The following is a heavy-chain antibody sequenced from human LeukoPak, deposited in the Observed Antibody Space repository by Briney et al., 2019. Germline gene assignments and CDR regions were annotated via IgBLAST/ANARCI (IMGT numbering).Heavy chain of an antibody. CDR2: IYYSGTT. CDR1: GGSVSSSSDF. D-gene: IGHD2-2*01. Sequence: TSETLSLTCTVSGGSVSSSSDFWGWIRQPPGKGLEWLGSIYYSGTTYYNPSLKSRVTISVDTSKNQFSLKLSSVTAADTAVYYCARRGLYGSSPFDPWGQGTLVTVSS. V-gene: IGHV4-39*01. CDR3: ARRGLYGSSPFDP. J-gene: IGHJ5*02.